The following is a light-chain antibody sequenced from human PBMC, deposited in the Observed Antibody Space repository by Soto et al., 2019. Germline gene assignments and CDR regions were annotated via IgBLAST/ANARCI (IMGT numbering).Light chain of an antibody. CDR3: QEYRNNYGT. CDR2: KAS. J-gene: IGKJ1*01. CDR1: QRIDTW. Sequence: DIQMTQSPATLAASVGDRVSITCRASQRIDTWLAWYQQKPGKAPNLMVYKASRLQSGVPSRFSGSGSGTEFTLTISSLAPEDFATDYCQEYRNNYGTFGQGTKVDIK. V-gene: IGKV1-5*03.